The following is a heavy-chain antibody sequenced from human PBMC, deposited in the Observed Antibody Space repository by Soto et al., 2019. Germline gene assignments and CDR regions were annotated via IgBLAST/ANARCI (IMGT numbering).Heavy chain of an antibody. CDR1: GYSFTSYW. CDR3: AKFMSIVGATRVYYYGMEV. D-gene: IGHD1-26*01. CDR2: IYPGDSDT. Sequence: GPALKISCKGSGYSFTSYWIGRLRQMPGKGLEWMGIIYPGDSDTRYSPSFQGQVTISADKSISTAYLQWSSLKASDTAMYYCAKFMSIVGATRVYYYGMEVWGQGTTVPVSS. J-gene: IGHJ6*02. V-gene: IGHV5-51*01.